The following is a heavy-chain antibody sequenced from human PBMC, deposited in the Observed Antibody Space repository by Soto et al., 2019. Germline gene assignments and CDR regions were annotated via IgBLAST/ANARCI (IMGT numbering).Heavy chain of an antibody. D-gene: IGHD2-15*01. CDR2: IYYSGST. J-gene: IGHJ5*02. CDR3: ERERLSTPSGNWFDP. Sequence: SETLSLTCTVSGGSISSYYWSWIRQPPGKGLEWIGYIYYSGSTNYNPSLKSRVTISVDTSKNQFSLKLSSVTAADTAVYYCERERLSTPSGNWFDPSGQGTLVTVSS. V-gene: IGHV4-59*01. CDR1: GGSISSYY.